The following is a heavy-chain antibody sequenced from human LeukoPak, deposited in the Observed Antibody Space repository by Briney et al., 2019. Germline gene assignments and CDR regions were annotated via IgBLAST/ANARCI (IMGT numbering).Heavy chain of an antibody. CDR1: GYTLTELS. Sequence: GASVKVSCKVSGYTLTELSMHWVRQAPGKGLEWMGGFDPEDGETIYAQKFQGRVTMTRDTSISTAYMELSRLRSDDTAVYYCARDLGPWLVQGAFDIWGQGTMVTVSS. J-gene: IGHJ3*02. CDR3: ARDLGPWLVQGAFDI. D-gene: IGHD6-19*01. CDR2: FDPEDGET. V-gene: IGHV1-24*01.